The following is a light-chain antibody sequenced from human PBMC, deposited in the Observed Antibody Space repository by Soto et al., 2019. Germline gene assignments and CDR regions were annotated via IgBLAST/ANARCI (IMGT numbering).Light chain of an antibody. J-gene: IGLJ3*02. CDR2: INNDGSH. Sequence: QPVLTQSPSASASLGASVKLTCTLRSGHNSYAIAWHQQQPEKGPRYVMKINNDGSHIKGDGIPDRFSGSSSGAERYLTISGLQSEDEADYYCQTWGTGPWVFGGGTKLTVL. CDR3: QTWGTGPWV. V-gene: IGLV4-69*02. CDR1: SGHNSYA.